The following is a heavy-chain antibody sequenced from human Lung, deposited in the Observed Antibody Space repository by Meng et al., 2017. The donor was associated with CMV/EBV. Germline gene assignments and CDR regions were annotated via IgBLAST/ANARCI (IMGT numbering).Heavy chain of an antibody. CDR2: IKHSGST. CDR1: GGSFSGYY. CDR3: ARRGRATVGY. Sequence: SXTLSLNCAVYGGSFSGYYWSWIRQPPGKGLEWIGEIKHSGSTNYNPSLKSRVTIPVDTSKNQFSLKLSSVTAADTAVYYCARRGRATVGYWGQGTLVTVSS. D-gene: IGHD1-26*01. J-gene: IGHJ4*02. V-gene: IGHV4-34*01.